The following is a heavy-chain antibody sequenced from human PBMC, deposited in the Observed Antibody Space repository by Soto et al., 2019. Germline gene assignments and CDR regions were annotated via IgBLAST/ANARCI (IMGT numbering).Heavy chain of an antibody. CDR2: MLYTGTT. V-gene: IGHV4-30-4*02. J-gene: IGHJ6*02. CDR3: ARDRRFYQLLIWYYYDYGMDV. D-gene: IGHD2-2*01. CDR1: GGSVSSGDHY. Sequence: SEKLSVTCAVSGGSVSSGDHYWSWIRQPPGKGLESIAYMLYTGTTYYNPSLNNRVTISVDTSTNMFSLRLRAEDTAVYYCARDRRFYQLLIWYYYDYGMDVWGQATKVTLSS.